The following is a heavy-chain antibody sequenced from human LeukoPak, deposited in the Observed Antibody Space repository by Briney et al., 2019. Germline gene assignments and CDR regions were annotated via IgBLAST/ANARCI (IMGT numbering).Heavy chain of an antibody. J-gene: IGHJ4*02. CDR3: ARGECSGGSCLLDY. V-gene: IGHV1-69*06. CDR1: GGTFSSYA. Sequence: ASVKVSCKASGGTFSSYAISWVRQAPGQGLEWMGGIIPIFGTANYAQKFQGRVTITADKSTSTAYMELSSLRSEDTAVYYCARGECSGGSCLLDYWGQGTLVTVSS. D-gene: IGHD2-15*01. CDR2: IIPIFGTA.